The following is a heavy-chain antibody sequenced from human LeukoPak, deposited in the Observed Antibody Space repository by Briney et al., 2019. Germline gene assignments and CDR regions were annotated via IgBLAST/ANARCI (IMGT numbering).Heavy chain of an antibody. V-gene: IGHV4-39*01. CDR1: GGSISSSGYY. CDR3: ARLTIAAATR. J-gene: IGHJ4*02. Sequence: SETLSLTCTVSGGSISSSGYYWGWIRQPPGKGLGWIGSIYYSGKTYYNPSLKSRVTISVDTSKNQFSLRLTSVTAADTAVYYCARLTIAAATRWGQGTLVTVSS. CDR2: IYYSGKT. D-gene: IGHD6-25*01.